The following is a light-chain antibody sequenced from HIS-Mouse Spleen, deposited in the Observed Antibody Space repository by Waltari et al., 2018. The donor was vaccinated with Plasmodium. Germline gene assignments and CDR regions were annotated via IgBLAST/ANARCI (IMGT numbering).Light chain of an antibody. V-gene: IGKV1-5*01. CDR1: QSISSW. CDR3: QQYYSYPPWT. CDR2: AAS. J-gene: IGKJ1*01. Sequence: DIQMTQSPSTLSASVGDRVTITCRASQSISSWLAWYQQKPGKAPKLLIYAASTLQSGVPSRFSGSGSGTDFTLTISCLQSEDFATYYCQQYYSYPPWTFGQGTKVEIK.